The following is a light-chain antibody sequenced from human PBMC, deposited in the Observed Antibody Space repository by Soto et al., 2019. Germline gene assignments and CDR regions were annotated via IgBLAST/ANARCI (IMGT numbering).Light chain of an antibody. CDR2: GAS. CDR3: QQRSRWPPLT. V-gene: IGKV3-15*01. Sequence: EIVMTQSPATLSVSPGERSTLSFSSSQSVSSNLAWYQQTPGQAPRLLIYGASTRAPGIPARISGSGSGTEFTLTISSLQSEDFAVYYCQQRSRWPPLTFGQGTRLEIK. CDR1: QSVSSN. J-gene: IGKJ5*01.